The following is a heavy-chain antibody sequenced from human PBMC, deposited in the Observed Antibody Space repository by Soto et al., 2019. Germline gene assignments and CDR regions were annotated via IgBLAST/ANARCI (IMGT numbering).Heavy chain of an antibody. CDR2: INSDGSST. D-gene: IGHD2-15*01. V-gene: IGHV3-74*01. Sequence: GGSLRLSCAASGFTFSSYWMHWVRQAPGKGLVWVSRINSDGSSTNYADSVKGRFTISRDNAKNTLYLQMNSLRADDTAVYYCARVPYCSGGSCYSWFVPWGQGTLVTVSS. CDR1: GFTFSSYW. J-gene: IGHJ5*02. CDR3: ARVPYCSGGSCYSWFVP.